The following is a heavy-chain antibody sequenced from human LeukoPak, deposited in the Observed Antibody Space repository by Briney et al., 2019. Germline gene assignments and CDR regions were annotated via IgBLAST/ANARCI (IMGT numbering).Heavy chain of an antibody. CDR2: ISGSGGST. D-gene: IGHD6-13*01. CDR1: GFTFSSYA. J-gene: IGHJ4*02. Sequence: QAGGSLRLSCAASGFTFSSYAMSWVRQAPGKGLEWVSAISGSGGSTYYADSVKGRFTISRDNSKNTLYLQMNSLRAEDTAVYYCARDNGAGIAAAEVPYWGQGTLVTVSS. V-gene: IGHV3-23*01. CDR3: ARDNGAGIAAAEVPY.